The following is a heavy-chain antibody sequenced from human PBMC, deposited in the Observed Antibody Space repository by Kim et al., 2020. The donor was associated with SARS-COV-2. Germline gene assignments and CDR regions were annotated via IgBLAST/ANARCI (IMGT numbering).Heavy chain of an antibody. Sequence: GGSLRLSCAASGFTVSSNYMSWVRQAPGKGLEWVSVIYSGGSTYYADSVQGRFTISRDNSKNTLYLQMNSLRAEDTAVYYCARESPTYYYDSSRRQFDYWGQGTLVTVSS. V-gene: IGHV3-53*01. CDR3: ARESPTYYYDSSRRQFDY. J-gene: IGHJ4*02. D-gene: IGHD3-22*01. CDR1: GFTVSSNY. CDR2: IYSGGST.